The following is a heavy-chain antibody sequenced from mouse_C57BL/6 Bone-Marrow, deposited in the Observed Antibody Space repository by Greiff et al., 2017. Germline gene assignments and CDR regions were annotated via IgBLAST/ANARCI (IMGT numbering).Heavy chain of an antibody. CDR3: AREDGYYRFAY. D-gene: IGHD2-3*01. Sequence: EVKLVESEGGLVQPGSSMKLSCTASGFTFSDYYMAWVRQVPEKGLEWVANINYDGSSTYYLDSLKSRFIISRDNAKNILYLQMSSLKSEDTATYYCAREDGYYRFAYWGQGTLVTVSA. V-gene: IGHV5-16*01. CDR1: GFTFSDYY. CDR2: INYDGSST. J-gene: IGHJ3*01.